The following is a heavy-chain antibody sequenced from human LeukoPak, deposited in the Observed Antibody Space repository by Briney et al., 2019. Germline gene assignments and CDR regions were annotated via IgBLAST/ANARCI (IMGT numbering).Heavy chain of an antibody. CDR3: AREGMVRGAKDF. V-gene: IGHV3-48*03. D-gene: IGHD3-10*01. Sequence: GGSLRLSCAASGFTFSSYEMNWVRQAPGEGLEWVSYISSTGSTIYYADSVKGRFTISRDNVKNSLYLQMNSLRAEDTAVYYCAREGMVRGAKDFWGQGTLVTVSS. CDR1: GFTFSSYE. J-gene: IGHJ4*02. CDR2: ISSTGSTI.